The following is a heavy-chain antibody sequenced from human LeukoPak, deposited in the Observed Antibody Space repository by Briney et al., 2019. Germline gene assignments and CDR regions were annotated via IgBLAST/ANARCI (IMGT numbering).Heavy chain of an antibody. CDR3: AKDLSPDYGDTDYDY. D-gene: IGHD4-17*01. Sequence: GGSLRLSXAASGFTFRSYAMSWVRQAPGKGLEWVSAISGSGGSTYYADSVKGRFTISRDNSKNTLYLQMNSLRAEDTAVYYCAKDLSPDYGDTDYDYWGQGTLVTVSS. V-gene: IGHV3-23*01. CDR1: GFTFRSYA. CDR2: ISGSGGST. J-gene: IGHJ4*02.